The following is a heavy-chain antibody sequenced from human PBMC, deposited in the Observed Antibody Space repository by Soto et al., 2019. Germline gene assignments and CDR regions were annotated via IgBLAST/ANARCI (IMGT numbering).Heavy chain of an antibody. CDR2: IYHSGST. Sequence: QLQLQESGSGLVKPSQTLSLTCAVSGGSINSGGYSWSWIRQPPGKGLEWIGYIYHSGSTYYNPSLKSRVTISVDRSKNQISLNLSSVTAADTAVYYCARARANWGLYGMDVWGQGTTVTVSS. J-gene: IGHJ6*02. CDR3: ARARANWGLYGMDV. V-gene: IGHV4-30-2*01. D-gene: IGHD7-27*01. CDR1: GGSINSGGYS.